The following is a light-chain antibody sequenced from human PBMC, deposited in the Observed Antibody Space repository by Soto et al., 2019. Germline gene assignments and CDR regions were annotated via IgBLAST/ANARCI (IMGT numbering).Light chain of an antibody. Sequence: QSALTQPRSVSGSHGHSVTISCTGASTDVGASNNVSWYQQLPGRAPKLIIYDASERPSGVPDRFSGSKSGNTASLTISGLQADDEADYYCCSYAVTFYVFGTGTKVTVL. CDR1: STDVGASNN. V-gene: IGLV2-11*01. J-gene: IGLJ1*01. CDR3: CSYAVTFYV. CDR2: DAS.